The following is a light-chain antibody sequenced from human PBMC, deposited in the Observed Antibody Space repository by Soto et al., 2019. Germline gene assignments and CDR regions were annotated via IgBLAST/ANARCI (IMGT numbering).Light chain of an antibody. CDR1: QSISYY. CDR2: AAS. CDR3: QQSYSTPLT. Sequence: DIQMTQSPSSLSASVGDRVTITCRASQSISYYLNWYQHKPGKAPKLLLYAASSLQSGDPSRFSGSGSGTDLTLTISSLQPEAVATYHCQQSYSTPLTFGGGNKVEIK. V-gene: IGKV1-39*01. J-gene: IGKJ4*02.